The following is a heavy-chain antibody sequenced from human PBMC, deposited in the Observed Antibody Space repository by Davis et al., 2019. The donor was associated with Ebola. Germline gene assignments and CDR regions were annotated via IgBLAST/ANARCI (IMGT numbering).Heavy chain of an antibody. CDR2: FNPNSGGT. D-gene: IGHD3-16*02. CDR3: ARNAGDYVWGSYRPNYYYGMDV. CDR1: GYTFTGYY. J-gene: IGHJ6*02. V-gene: IGHV1-2*04. Sequence: SVHVSCKASGYTFTGYYMHWVRQAPAQGLEWMEWFNPNSGGTNYAQKFQGWVTMSRDTSISTAYIELSRLRSDDKAVYYCARNAGDYVWGSYRPNYYYGMDVWGQGTTVTVSS.